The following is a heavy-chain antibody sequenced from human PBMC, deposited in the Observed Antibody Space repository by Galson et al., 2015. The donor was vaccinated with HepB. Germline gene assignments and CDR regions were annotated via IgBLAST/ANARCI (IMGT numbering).Heavy chain of an antibody. CDR1: GFTFRNYA. Sequence: SLRLSCAASGFTFRNYAMSWVRQAPGKGLEWVSGISGADDSTYYPHSARGRFTISRDDSKSTLYLHLSSLRAEDTAIYYCAKVWVGTTRYFDSWGQGTLVTVSS. V-gene: IGHV3-23*01. CDR3: AKVWVGTTRYFDS. D-gene: IGHD1-26*01. J-gene: IGHJ4*02. CDR2: ISGADDST.